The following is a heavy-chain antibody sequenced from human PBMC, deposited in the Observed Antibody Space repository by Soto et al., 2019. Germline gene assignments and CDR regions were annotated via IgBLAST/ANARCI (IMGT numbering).Heavy chain of an antibody. CDR1: GGSFSGYY. CDR3: ARERVAGISELVENEHDAFDI. D-gene: IGHD6-19*01. CDR2: INHSGST. V-gene: IGHV4-34*01. J-gene: IGHJ3*02. Sequence: SETLSLTCAVYGGSFSGYYWSWIRQPPGKGLEWIGEINHSGSTNYNPSLKSRVTISVDTSKNQFSLKLSSVTAADTAVYYCARERVAGISELVENEHDAFDIWGQGTMVTVSS.